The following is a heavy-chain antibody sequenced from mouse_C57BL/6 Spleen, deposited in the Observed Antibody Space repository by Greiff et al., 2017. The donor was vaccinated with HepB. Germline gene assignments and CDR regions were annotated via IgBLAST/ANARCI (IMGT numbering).Heavy chain of an antibody. CDR1: GYTFTSYW. D-gene: IGHD2-3*01. V-gene: IGHV1-52*01. J-gene: IGHJ2*01. CDR3: ARRETMGYDGYYFDY. CDR2: IDPSDSET. Sequence: QVQLQQPGAELVRPGSSVKLSCKASGYTFTSYWMHWVKQRPIQGLEWIGNIDPSDSETHYNQKFKDKATLTVDKSSSTAYMQLSSLTSEDSAVYYCARRETMGYDGYYFDYWGQGTTLTVSS.